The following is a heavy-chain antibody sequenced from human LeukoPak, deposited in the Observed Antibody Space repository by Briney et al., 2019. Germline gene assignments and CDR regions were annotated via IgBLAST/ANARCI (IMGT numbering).Heavy chain of an antibody. CDR1: GSSFTSYW. V-gene: IGHV5-51*01. Sequence: GASLKISSKGSGSSFTSYWIGWVRRMPGKGLEWMGIIYPGDSATTYSPSFQGQVTISADKSISTAYLQWSSLKASDTAMYYCARRTGTTGVNWFDPWGQGTLVTVSS. CDR2: IYPGDSAT. J-gene: IGHJ5*02. CDR3: ARRTGTTGVNWFDP. D-gene: IGHD1-1*01.